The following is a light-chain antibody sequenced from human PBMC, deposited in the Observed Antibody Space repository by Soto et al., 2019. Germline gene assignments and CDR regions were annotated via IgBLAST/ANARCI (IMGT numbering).Light chain of an antibody. V-gene: IGKV1-5*01. CDR2: DAS. Sequence: DIQMTQSPSTLSASVGDRVTITCRASQSISSWLAWYQQKLGRAPRLLIYDASSLESGVPSRFSGSGYGTEFTLTISSLQPDDFATYYCQQLNNYPRTFGQGTKVEIK. J-gene: IGKJ1*01. CDR1: QSISSW. CDR3: QQLNNYPRT.